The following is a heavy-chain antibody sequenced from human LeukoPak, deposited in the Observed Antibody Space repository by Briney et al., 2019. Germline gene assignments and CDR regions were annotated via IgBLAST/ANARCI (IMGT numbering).Heavy chain of an antibody. D-gene: IGHD6-13*01. CDR2: IYYSGST. V-gene: IGHV4-39*01. Sequence: KPSETLSLTCTVSGGSISSSSYYCGWIRHPPGKGLEWIGTIYYSGSTYYNPSLKSRVTISVDTSKNQFSLKLSSVTAAGTAVYYCARHPAAYSRSWVHYWLFDLWGSGTLVTVSS. CDR3: ARHPAAYSRSWVHYWLFDL. CDR1: GGSISSSSYY. J-gene: IGHJ2*01.